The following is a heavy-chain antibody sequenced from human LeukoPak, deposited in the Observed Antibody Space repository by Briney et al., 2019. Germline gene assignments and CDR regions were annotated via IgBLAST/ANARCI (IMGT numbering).Heavy chain of an antibody. CDR3: ARPYCSGGSCHDYFDY. J-gene: IGHJ4*02. D-gene: IGHD2-15*01. Sequence: ASVTVSCKASGYTFTGYYMHWVRPAPGQGLEWMGWINPHTGGTNYAQKFQGRVTMTRDTSISTAYMELSGLTSDDTAVYYCARPYCSGGSCHDYFDYWGQGTLVTVSS. V-gene: IGHV1-2*02. CDR2: INPHTGGT. CDR1: GYTFTGYY.